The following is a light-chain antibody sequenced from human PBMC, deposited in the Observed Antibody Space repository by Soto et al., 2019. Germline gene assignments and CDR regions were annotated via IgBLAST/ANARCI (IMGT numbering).Light chain of an antibody. V-gene: IGKV1-17*01. CDR1: QGIRND. Sequence: IQMTQSPSSLSASVGDRVTITCRASQGIRNDLGWYQQKPGKAPKSMIYAASSLQSGVPSRFSGSGFGTEGTLTISSLKNEDGSTYYCLQHNSYSWTFGQGTKVDIK. J-gene: IGKJ1*01. CDR2: AAS. CDR3: LQHNSYSWT.